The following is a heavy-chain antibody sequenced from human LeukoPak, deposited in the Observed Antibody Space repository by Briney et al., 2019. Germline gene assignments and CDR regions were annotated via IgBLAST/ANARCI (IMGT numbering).Heavy chain of an antibody. CDR2: IYYSGST. D-gene: IGHD3-22*01. CDR1: GGSINNYY. CDR3: ARYYFDSGGYYHLDY. J-gene: IGHJ4*02. Sequence: SETLSLTCTVSGGSINNYYWNWIRQPPGKGLEWIGYIYYSGSTNYNPSLKTRVTISVDRSKNRFSLKLNSVTAADTAVYYCARYYFDSGGYYHLDYWGQGTLVTVSS. V-gene: IGHV4-59*01.